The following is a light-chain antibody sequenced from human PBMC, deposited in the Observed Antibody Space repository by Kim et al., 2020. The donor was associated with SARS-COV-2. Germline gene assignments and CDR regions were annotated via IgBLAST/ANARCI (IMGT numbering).Light chain of an antibody. J-gene: IGKJ2*01. Sequence: NMTQTPSTLSASVGDRVTMTCRASQNINKWLAWYQQRPGKVPRLLIYEASILESGVPARFSGSGSGTEFTLTISSLQPDDFATYCCQQFNSYYTFGQGTKVDFK. CDR3: QQFNSYYT. CDR2: EAS. V-gene: IGKV1-5*01. CDR1: QNINKW.